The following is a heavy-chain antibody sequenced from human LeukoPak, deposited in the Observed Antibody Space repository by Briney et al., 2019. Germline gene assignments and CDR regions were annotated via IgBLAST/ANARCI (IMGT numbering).Heavy chain of an antibody. CDR3: ARRSGYLVEPRRAHAFDI. Sequence: PSQTLSLTCAVSGGSISSGGYSWSWIRQPPGKGLEWIGYIYYSGSTNYNPSLKSRVTISVDTSKNQFSLKLSSVTAADTAVYYCARRSGYLVEPRRAHAFDIWGQGTMVTVSS. V-gene: IGHV4-30-4*07. J-gene: IGHJ3*02. CDR2: IYYSGST. D-gene: IGHD6-13*01. CDR1: GGSISSGGYS.